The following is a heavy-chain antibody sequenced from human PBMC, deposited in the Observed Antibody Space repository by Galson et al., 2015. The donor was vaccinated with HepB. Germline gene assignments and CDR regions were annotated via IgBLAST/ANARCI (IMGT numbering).Heavy chain of an antibody. V-gene: IGHV3-30*04. CDR2: IPYDGSNK. D-gene: IGHD2-2*01. CDR1: GFTFSSYA. J-gene: IGHJ6*02. Sequence: SLRLSCAASGFTFSSYAMHWVRQAPGKGLEWVAVIPYDGSNKYYADSVKGRFTISRDNSKNTLYLQMNSLRAEDTAVYYCARDRAPIVVVPAAMLAYYYGMDVWGQGTTVTVSS. CDR3: ARDRAPIVVVPAAMLAYYYGMDV.